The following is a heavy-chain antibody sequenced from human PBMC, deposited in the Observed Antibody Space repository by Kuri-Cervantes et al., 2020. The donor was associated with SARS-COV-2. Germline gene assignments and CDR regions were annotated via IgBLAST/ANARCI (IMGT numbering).Heavy chain of an antibody. J-gene: IGHJ3*02. D-gene: IGHD1-26*01. CDR3: AKDIVGATYDAFDI. CDR2: IDSGSTHI. Sequence: GESLKISCQASGFTFSISSMDWVRQAPGKGLEWVSSIDSGSTHIYYADSVKGRFTISRDNAKNSLFLQMNSLRAEDTAVYYCAKDIVGATYDAFDIWGQGTMVTVSS. V-gene: IGHV3-21*04. CDR1: GFTFSISS.